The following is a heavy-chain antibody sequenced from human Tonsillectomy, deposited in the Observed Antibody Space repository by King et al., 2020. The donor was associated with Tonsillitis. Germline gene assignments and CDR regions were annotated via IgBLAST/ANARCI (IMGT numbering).Heavy chain of an antibody. V-gene: IGHV3-30*02. J-gene: IGHJ3*02. CDR3: TKDRNGFGNFNAFNI. CDR2: IRYDGSKK. D-gene: IGHD3-10*01. CDR1: GFTFSSYG. Sequence: QLVQSGGGLVQPGGSLRLSCAASGFTFSSYGMHWVRQAPGKGLEWVSFIRYDGSKKYYADSVKGRFTIPKYNSKNKLYLQMNSLKPDDTAVYYCTKDRNGFGNFNAFNIWGQGTMVTVSS.